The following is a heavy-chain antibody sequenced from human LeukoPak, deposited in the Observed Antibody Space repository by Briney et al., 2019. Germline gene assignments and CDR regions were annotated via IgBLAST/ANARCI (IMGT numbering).Heavy chain of an antibody. V-gene: IGHV3-7*05. D-gene: IGHD3-9*01. CDR2: IKQDGSEK. CDR3: AKAEGYDILTGLDY. CDR1: GFTFSNYW. J-gene: IGHJ4*02. Sequence: GGSLRLSCAASGFTFSNYWMSWVRQAPGKGLEWVANIKQDGSEKYYVDSVKGRFTISRDNAKNTLYLQMNSLRTEDTAVYYCAKAEGYDILTGLDYWGQGTLVTVSS.